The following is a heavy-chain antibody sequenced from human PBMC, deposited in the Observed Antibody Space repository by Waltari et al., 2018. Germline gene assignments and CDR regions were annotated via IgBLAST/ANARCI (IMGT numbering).Heavy chain of an antibody. V-gene: IGHV3-74*01. J-gene: IGHJ3*02. CDR1: GFAFSSFW. CDR3: TRDSPSWI. Sequence: EGQLVESGGGLVQPGGSLKLPGAASGFAFSSFWMHWVRQVPGQGLVWVSRINSDGSDTSYADSVRGRFTVSRDNAKNMVYLQMKSLRAEDTAIYYCTRDSPSWIWGQGTMVSVSS. CDR2: INSDGSDT.